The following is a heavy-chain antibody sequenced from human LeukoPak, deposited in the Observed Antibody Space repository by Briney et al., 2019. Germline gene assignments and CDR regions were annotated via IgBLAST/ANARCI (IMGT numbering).Heavy chain of an antibody. CDR2: IYPGDSDT. CDR3: ARSESGWYGVLCYFDY. J-gene: IGHJ4*02. CDR1: GYSFTSYW. D-gene: IGHD6-19*01. V-gene: IGHV5-51*01. Sequence: GESLKISCKGSGYSFTSYWIGWVRQMPGKGLEWMGIIYPGDSDTRYSPSFQGQVTISADKSISTAYLQWSSLKASDTAMYYCARSESGWYGVLCYFDYWGQGTLVTVSS.